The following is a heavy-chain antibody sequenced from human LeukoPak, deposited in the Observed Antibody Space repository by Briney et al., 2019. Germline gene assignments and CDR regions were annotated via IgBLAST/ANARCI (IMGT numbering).Heavy chain of an antibody. D-gene: IGHD4-23*01. Sequence: GGSLRLSCAASGFTFSSYAMSWVRQAPGKGLEWVSGISGSGGSTNYADSVKGRFTISRDNSKNTLYLQMNSLRAEDTAVYYCAKDLSYGGNRGFDYWGQGTLVTVSS. V-gene: IGHV3-23*01. CDR3: AKDLSYGGNRGFDY. CDR2: ISGSGGST. CDR1: GFTFSSYA. J-gene: IGHJ4*02.